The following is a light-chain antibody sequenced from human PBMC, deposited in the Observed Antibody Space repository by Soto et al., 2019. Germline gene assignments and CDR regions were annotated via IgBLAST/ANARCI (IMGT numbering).Light chain of an antibody. Sequence: ATQMTQSPSSLSASVGDRVTIACRASQGIRTELGWYQQKAGEAPKLLIYAASTLQSGVPPRFSGSGSGTDFTLTISSLQPEDFATYDCLQDYDYPRMFGQGTKVEMK. CDR1: QGIRTE. V-gene: IGKV1-6*01. CDR2: AAS. J-gene: IGKJ1*01. CDR3: LQDYDYPRM.